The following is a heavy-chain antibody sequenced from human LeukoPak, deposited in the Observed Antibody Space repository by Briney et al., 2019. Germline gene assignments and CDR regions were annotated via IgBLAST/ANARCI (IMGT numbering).Heavy chain of an antibody. CDR1: RFTFSSYT. V-gene: IGHV3-21*01. J-gene: IGHJ4*02. CDR3: ARGSEWSSGVSDY. Sequence: RGSLRLSCSASRFTFSSYTMNWVRQAPGKGLEWVSSIDPSSTYIYYADSVKGRFTISRDNAKNSLYLQMNSLRAEDTAVYYCARGSEWSSGVSDYWGQGTLVTVSS. CDR2: IDPSSTYI. D-gene: IGHD3-3*01.